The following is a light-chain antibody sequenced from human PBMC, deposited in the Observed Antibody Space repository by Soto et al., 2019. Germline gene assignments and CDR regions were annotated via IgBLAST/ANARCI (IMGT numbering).Light chain of an antibody. CDR3: KSYAGSNTYV. J-gene: IGLJ1*01. CDR2: EVV. V-gene: IGLV2-8*01. CDR1: KNDIGVYDF. Sequence: QPALTQPPSATGSPGQSVTISCNGTKNDIGVYDFASGYQQPPGKAARVIICEVVQRPSGVPDRFSGSKSGNTASLTVSGLQAADEADYFCKSYAGSNTYVFGSGTKVTVL.